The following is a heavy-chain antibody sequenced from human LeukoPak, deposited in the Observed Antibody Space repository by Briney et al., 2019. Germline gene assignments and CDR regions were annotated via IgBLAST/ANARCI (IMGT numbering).Heavy chain of an antibody. CDR3: AREVGQLLTPKYNWFDP. CDR1: GYTFTSYY. CDR2: INPSGGST. Sequence: ASVKVSCKTSGYTFTSYYMHWVRQAPGQGLEWMGIINPSGGSTSYAQKFQGRVTMTRDTSTSTIYMELSSLRSEDTAVYYCAREVGQLLTPKYNWFDPWGQGTLVTVSS. J-gene: IGHJ5*02. D-gene: IGHD2-2*01. V-gene: IGHV1-46*03.